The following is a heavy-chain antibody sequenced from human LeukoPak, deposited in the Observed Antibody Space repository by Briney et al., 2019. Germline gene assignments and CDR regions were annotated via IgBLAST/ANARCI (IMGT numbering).Heavy chain of an antibody. CDR3: ARSASFFFRFLEWFAFDP. CDR1: GYTFTSYY. Sequence: ASVKVSCKASGYTFTSYYMHWVRQAPGQGLEWMGIINPSGGSTSYAQKFQGRVTMTRDMSTSTVYMELSSLRSEDTAVYYCARSASFFFRFLEWFAFDPWGQGTLVTVSS. V-gene: IGHV1-46*01. J-gene: IGHJ5*02. D-gene: IGHD3-3*01. CDR2: INPSGGST.